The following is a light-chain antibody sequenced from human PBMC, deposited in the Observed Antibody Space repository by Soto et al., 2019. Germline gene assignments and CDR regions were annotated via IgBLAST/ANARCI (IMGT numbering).Light chain of an antibody. CDR3: QQYESSWT. J-gene: IGKJ1*01. V-gene: IGKV3-20*01. Sequence: EIVLTQSPGTLSLSPGEGATLSCRDSQSLSSTFLAWYQHKPGQAPRVLIYGASRRAAGIPDRFSGSGSGTDFTLTISRLEPEDFAVYYCQQYESSWTFGQGTKVEVK. CDR2: GAS. CDR1: QSLSSTF.